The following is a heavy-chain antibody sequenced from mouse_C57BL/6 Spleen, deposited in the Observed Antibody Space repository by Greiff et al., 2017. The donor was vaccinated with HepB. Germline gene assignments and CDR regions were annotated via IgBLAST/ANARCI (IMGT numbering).Heavy chain of an antibody. D-gene: IGHD1-1*01. Sequence: VKLQESGPGLVQPSQSLSITCTVSGFSLTSYGVHWVRQSPGKGLEWLGVIWSGGSTDYNAAFISRLSISKDNSKSQVFFKMNSLQADDTAIYYCARGVLLRLPYAMDYWGQGTSVTVSS. CDR3: ARGVLLRLPYAMDY. V-gene: IGHV2-2*01. J-gene: IGHJ4*01. CDR1: GFSLTSYG. CDR2: IWSGGST.